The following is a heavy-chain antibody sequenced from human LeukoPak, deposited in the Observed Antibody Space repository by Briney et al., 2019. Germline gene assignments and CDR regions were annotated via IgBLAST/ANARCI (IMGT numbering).Heavy chain of an antibody. D-gene: IGHD2-2*01. V-gene: IGHV3-23*01. J-gene: IGHJ5*02. Sequence: GGSLRLSCAASGFTFSSYAMSWVRQAPGKGLEWVSTISGSGGNTYYADSVKGRFTISRDNSKNTLYLQVNSLRAEDTAVYYCAKDRSCSTTSCYNTGGYKWFDPWGQGTLVSVSS. CDR2: ISGSGGNT. CDR3: AKDRSCSTTSCYNTGGYKWFDP. CDR1: GFTFSSYA.